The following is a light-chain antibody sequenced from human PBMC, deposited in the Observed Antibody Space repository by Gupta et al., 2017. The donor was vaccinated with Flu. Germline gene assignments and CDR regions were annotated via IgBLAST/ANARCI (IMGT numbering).Light chain of an antibody. CDR3: QAWDNSTAHYV. CDR1: KLEDKY. Sequence: SFELTQSPSVSVSPGQTPTITCSGHKLEDKYVHWYQQKPGQSPVIVIFRDAQRPSGIPERFSASTSDTTATLTSSGAQAVDEADYYCQAWDNSTAHYVFGGGTRVTVL. V-gene: IGLV3-1*01. CDR2: RDA. J-gene: IGLJ1*01.